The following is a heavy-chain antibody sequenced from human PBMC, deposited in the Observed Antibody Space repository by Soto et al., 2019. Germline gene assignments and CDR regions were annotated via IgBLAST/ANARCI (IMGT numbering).Heavy chain of an antibody. Sequence: QVQLVQSGAEVKKPRASVKVSCKAAGYTFTSYAMHWVRQAPGQRLEWMGWINAGNGNTKYSQKFQGRVTITRDTSASTAYMELSSLRSEDTAVYYCAREDWFGELEGGWFDLWGQGTLVTVSS. D-gene: IGHD3-10*01. J-gene: IGHJ5*02. CDR3: AREDWFGELEGGWFDL. V-gene: IGHV1-3*01. CDR1: GYTFTSYA. CDR2: INAGNGNT.